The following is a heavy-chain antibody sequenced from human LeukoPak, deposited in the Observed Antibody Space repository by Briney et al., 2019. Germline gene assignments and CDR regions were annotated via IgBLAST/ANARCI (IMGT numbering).Heavy chain of an antibody. V-gene: IGHV3-11*05. CDR2: ITSSSSYT. CDR1: GFTLSDYY. Sequence: KSGGSVRLSCAASGFTLSDYYMSWIRQAPGKGLEWVSYITSSSSYTDYADSVKGRFTISRDNAKNSLYLQMISLRAEDTAVYYCAKASGYSYGYPFDYWGQGTLVTVSS. CDR3: AKASGYSYGYPFDY. D-gene: IGHD5-18*01. J-gene: IGHJ4*02.